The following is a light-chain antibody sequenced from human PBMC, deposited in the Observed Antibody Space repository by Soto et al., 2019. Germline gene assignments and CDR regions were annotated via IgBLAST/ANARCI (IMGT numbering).Light chain of an antibody. CDR2: DVS. J-gene: IGLJ2*01. CDR3: SSYTTGSTPVV. CDR1: SSDVGGYNY. V-gene: IGLV2-14*01. Sequence: SVLTQPASVSGSPGQSVTISCTGTSSDVGGYNYVSWYQQHPGKAPKFMIYDVSNRPSGVSTRFSGSKSGNTASLTISGLQAEDEADYYCSSYTTGSTPVVFGGGTKVTVL.